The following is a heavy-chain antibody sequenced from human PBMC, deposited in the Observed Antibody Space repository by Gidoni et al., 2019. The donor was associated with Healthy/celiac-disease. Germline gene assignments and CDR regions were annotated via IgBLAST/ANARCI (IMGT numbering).Heavy chain of an antibody. CDR1: GYTFTGYY. J-gene: IGHJ6*02. Sequence: QVQLVQSGAEVKKPGASVKVSCKASGYTFTGYYMHWVRQAPGQGLEWMGWINPNSGGTNYAQKFQGRVTMTRDTSISTAYMELSRLRSDDTAVYYCARDQNDFWTLDTPGYYYYGMDVWGQGTTVTVSS. D-gene: IGHD3-3*01. CDR3: ARDQNDFWTLDTPGYYYYGMDV. CDR2: INPNSGGT. V-gene: IGHV1-2*02.